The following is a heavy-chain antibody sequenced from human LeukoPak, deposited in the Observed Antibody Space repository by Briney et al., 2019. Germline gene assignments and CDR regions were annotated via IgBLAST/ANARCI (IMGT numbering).Heavy chain of an antibody. D-gene: IGHD1-26*01. CDR2: IYSGGST. Sequence: GGSLRLSCAASGFTVSSNYMSWVRQAPGKGLEWVSVIYSGGSTYYADSVKGRFTISRDNSKNTLYLQMNSLRVEDTAVFYCAKGSLAVPTTPFDFWGQGTLVTVSS. V-gene: IGHV3-53*01. CDR3: AKGSLAVPTTPFDF. CDR1: GFTVSSNY. J-gene: IGHJ4*02.